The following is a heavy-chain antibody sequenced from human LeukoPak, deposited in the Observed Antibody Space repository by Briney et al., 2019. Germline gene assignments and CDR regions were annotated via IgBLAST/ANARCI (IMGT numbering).Heavy chain of an antibody. V-gene: IGHV4-59*11. CDR1: GGSISSHY. J-gene: IGHJ4*02. Sequence: SETLSLTCTVSGGSISSHYWSWIRQAPGKGLEWIGYIYYSGSTNYNPSLKSRVTISVDTSKNQFSPKLSSVTAADTAVYYCARAKRPRDGYNEERYYFDYWGQGTLVTVSS. CDR3: ARAKRPRDGYNEERYYFDY. D-gene: IGHD5-24*01. CDR2: IYYSGST.